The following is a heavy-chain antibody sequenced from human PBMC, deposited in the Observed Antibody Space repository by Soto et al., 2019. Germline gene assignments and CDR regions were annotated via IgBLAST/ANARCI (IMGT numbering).Heavy chain of an antibody. D-gene: IGHD6-19*01. CDR2: SNAGNDNT. J-gene: IGHJ4*02. Sequence: QVQLVQSGAEEKKPGASVKVSCKASGYTFTGYAMHWVRQAPGQRLEWMGWSNAGNDNTKYSQKFQGRVTITRDTSASTACMELSSLRSEDTAVYYCSRAVAVPADFDYWGQGTLVTVSS. V-gene: IGHV1-3*05. CDR3: SRAVAVPADFDY. CDR1: GYTFTGYA.